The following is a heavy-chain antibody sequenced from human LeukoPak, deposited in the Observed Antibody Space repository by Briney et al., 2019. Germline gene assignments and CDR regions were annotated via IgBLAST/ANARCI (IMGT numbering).Heavy chain of an antibody. V-gene: IGHV4-59*01. Sequence: SETLSLTCTVSGGSISSYYWSWIRQPPGKGLEWIGYIYYSGSTNYNPSLKSRVTISVDTSKNQFSLKLSSVTAADTAVYCCARLGVRGAAKSVFDYWGQGTLVTVSS. D-gene: IGHD3-10*01. CDR3: ARLGVRGAAKSVFDY. CDR2: IYYSGST. J-gene: IGHJ4*02. CDR1: GGSISSYY.